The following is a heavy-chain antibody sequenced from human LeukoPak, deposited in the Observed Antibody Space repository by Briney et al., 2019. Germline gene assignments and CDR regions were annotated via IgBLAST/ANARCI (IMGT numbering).Heavy chain of an antibody. CDR3: ARGPYSYDSSGAFDI. CDR1: GDSISSGEYY. J-gene: IGHJ3*02. V-gene: IGHV4-61*02. Sequence: AHSQSLTYPVSGDSISSGEYYWSWIRQPAGKGLEWFGRISSSGSTNYNPSLKSRVTISVDTSKNQFSLKLSSVTAADTAVYFCARGPYSYDSSGAFDIWGQGTMVTVSS. CDR2: ISSSGST. D-gene: IGHD3-22*01.